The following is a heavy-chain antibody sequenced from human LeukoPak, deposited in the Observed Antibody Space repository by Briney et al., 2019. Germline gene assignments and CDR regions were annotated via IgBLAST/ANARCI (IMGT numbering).Heavy chain of an antibody. D-gene: IGHD3/OR15-3a*01. CDR1: DGSIRTYY. Sequence: PSETLSLTCSVSDGSIRTYYWSWIRQSPGQGLEWIGNIYYKGDINYNPSLKSRVIISIDTSKNQFSLKVTSLTAADTAVYYCATNKDWAEADWGQGTLVIVSS. V-gene: IGHV4-59*03. CDR3: ATNKDWAEAD. J-gene: IGHJ4*02. CDR2: IYYKGDI.